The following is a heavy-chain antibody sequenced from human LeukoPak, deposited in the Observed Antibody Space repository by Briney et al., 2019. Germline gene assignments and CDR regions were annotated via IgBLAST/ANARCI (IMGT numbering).Heavy chain of an antibody. V-gene: IGHV1-69*13. CDR3: ARGGYCSSTSCADAFDI. CDR1: GGTFSSYA. CDR2: ITPIFGTT. D-gene: IGHD2-2*01. J-gene: IGHJ3*02. Sequence: GASVKVSCKASGGTFSSYAISWVRQAPGQGLEWMGRITPIFGTTNYAQKFKGRVTITADESTSTAYMELSSLRSEDTAVYYCARGGYCSSTSCADAFDIWGQGTMVTVSS.